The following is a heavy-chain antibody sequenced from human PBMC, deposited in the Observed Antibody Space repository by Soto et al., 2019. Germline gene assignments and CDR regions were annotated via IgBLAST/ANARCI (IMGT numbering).Heavy chain of an antibody. V-gene: IGHV3-23*01. Sequence: EVQLLESGGGLVQPGGSLRLSCAASGFIFTNYAMNWVRQAPGKGLEWVSSISGSGGSVYYADSVKGRFTISRDNSENTLYLQMSSLRAADAAVYYWAKDPVVSSTSSWFYFDYWGRGTLVTVSS. CDR3: AKDPVVSSTSSWFYFDY. CDR1: GFIFTNYA. D-gene: IGHD6-13*01. J-gene: IGHJ4*02. CDR2: ISGSGGSV.